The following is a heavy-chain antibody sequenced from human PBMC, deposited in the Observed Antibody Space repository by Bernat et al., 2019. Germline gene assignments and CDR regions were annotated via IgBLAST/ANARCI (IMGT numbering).Heavy chain of an antibody. D-gene: IGHD5-12*01. CDR3: ARTPAGGYAGWFDP. CDR2: IYYSGST. Sequence: QVQLQESGPGLVKPSQTLSLTCTVSGGSISSGGYYWSWIRQHPGKGLEWIGYIYYSGSTYYNPSLKSPVTISVDTSKNQLSLKLSSVTAADTSVYYCARTPAGGYAGWFDPWGQGTLVTVSS. CDR1: GGSISSGGYY. V-gene: IGHV4-31*01. J-gene: IGHJ5*02.